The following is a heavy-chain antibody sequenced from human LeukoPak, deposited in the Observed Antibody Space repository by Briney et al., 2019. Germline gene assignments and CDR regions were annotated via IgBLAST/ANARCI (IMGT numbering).Heavy chain of an antibody. CDR1: EFTFSTYG. Sequence: PGRSLRLSCAASEFTFSTYGMHWVRQAPGKGLEWVSAISGSGGSTYYADSVKGRFTISRDNSKNTLYLQMNSLRAEDTAVYYCAKDARAFDIWGQGTMVTVSS. J-gene: IGHJ3*02. CDR2: ISGSGGST. V-gene: IGHV3-23*01. CDR3: AKDARAFDI.